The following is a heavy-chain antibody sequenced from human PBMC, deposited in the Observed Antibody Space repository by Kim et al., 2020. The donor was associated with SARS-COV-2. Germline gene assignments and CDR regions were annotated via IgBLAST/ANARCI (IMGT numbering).Heavy chain of an antibody. J-gene: IGHJ4*02. CDR2: IWYDGSNK. CDR3: ARDRGSSWHFAY. CDR1: GFTFSSYG. V-gene: IGHV3-33*01. D-gene: IGHD6-13*01. Sequence: GGSLRLSCAASGFTFSSYGMHWVRQAPGKGLEWVAVIWYDGSNKYYADSVKGRFTISRDNSKNTLYLQMNSLRAEDTAVYYCARDRGSSWHFAYWGQGTLVTVSS.